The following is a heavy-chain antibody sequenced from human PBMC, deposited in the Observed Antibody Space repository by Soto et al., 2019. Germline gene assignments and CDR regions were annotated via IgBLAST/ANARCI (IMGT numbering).Heavy chain of an antibody. CDR1: GFTFSSYA. CDR3: ARFTRREGHFDY. Sequence: EVQLLESGGGLVQPGGSLRLSCAASGFTFSSYAMSWVRQAPGKGLEWVSAISGSGGSTYYADSVKGRFTISRDNSKNTLYLQMNSLRAEDTAVYYCARFTRREGHFDYWGQGTLVTVSS. CDR2: ISGSGGST. D-gene: IGHD3-10*01. V-gene: IGHV3-23*01. J-gene: IGHJ4*02.